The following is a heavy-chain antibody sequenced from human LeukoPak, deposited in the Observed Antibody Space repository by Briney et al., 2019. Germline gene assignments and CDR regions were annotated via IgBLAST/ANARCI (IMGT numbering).Heavy chain of an antibody. CDR1: GGSISSSSYY. J-gene: IGHJ6*03. Sequence: SETLSLTCTVSGGSISSSSYYWGWIRQPPGKGLEWIGSIYYSGGTYYNPSLKSRVTISVDTSKNQFSLKLSSVTAADTAVYYCARDPGGYDFWSGYSSYYSYMDVWGKGTTVTVSS. CDR2: IYYSGGT. V-gene: IGHV4-39*07. D-gene: IGHD3-3*01. CDR3: ARDPGGYDFWSGYSSYYSYMDV.